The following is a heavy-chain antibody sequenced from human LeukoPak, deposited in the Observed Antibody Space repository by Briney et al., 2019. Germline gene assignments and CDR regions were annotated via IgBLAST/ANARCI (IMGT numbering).Heavy chain of an antibody. CDR3: AKGRLIYYDTTGYRPDDSFDI. V-gene: IGHV1-18*01. CDR1: GYTFTSYG. Sequence: ASVKVSCKASGYTFTSYGISWVRQAPGQGLEWMGWISDYNGNTNYAQKLQGRVTMTTDTSTSTAYMELRSLRSDDTAVYYCAKGRLIYYDTTGYRPDDSFDIWGQGTMVTVSS. CDR2: ISDYNGNT. J-gene: IGHJ3*02. D-gene: IGHD3-22*01.